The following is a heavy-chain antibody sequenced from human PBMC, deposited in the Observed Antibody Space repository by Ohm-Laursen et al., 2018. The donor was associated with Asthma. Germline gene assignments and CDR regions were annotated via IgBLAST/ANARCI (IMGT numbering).Heavy chain of an antibody. CDR2: IIPIFDTA. CDR3: ASRPITLFGVVIEYYYYGMDV. J-gene: IGHJ6*02. CDR1: GGTFSSYA. Sequence: SSVKVSCKASGGTFSSYAISWVRQTPGQGLEWMGGIIPIFDTANYAQKFQGRVTITADESTSTAYMELRSLRSEDTAVYYCASRPITLFGVVIEYYYYGMDVWGQGTTVTVSS. D-gene: IGHD3-3*01. V-gene: IGHV1-69*01.